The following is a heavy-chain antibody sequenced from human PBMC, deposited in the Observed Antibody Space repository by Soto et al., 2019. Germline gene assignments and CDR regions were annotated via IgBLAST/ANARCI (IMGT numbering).Heavy chain of an antibody. J-gene: IGHJ6*02. CDR3: AMVDVYVTPSPQDV. Sequence: QVQLVQSGAEVKNPGASVKVACKASGYTFTRYGIGWARQAPGQGLEWMGWINTYNGNTNYAQNVQDRVTLTTDTSTITAYMELRSLRSNDTAIYYCAMVDVYVTPSPQDVWGQGTTVIVSS. D-gene: IGHD3-16*01. CDR2: INTYNGNT. CDR1: GYTFTRYG. V-gene: IGHV1-18*01.